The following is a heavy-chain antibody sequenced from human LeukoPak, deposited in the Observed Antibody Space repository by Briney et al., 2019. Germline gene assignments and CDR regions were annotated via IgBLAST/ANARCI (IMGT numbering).Heavy chain of an antibody. Sequence: GRSLRLSCAASGFTFSNAWMSWVRQAPGKGLEWVGRIKSKTDGGTTDYAAPVKGRFTISRDDSKNTLYLQMNSLKTEDTAVYYCKGSITMVRGVIRLRYYFDYWGQGTLVTVSS. CDR3: KGSITMVRGVIRLRYYFDY. CDR1: GFTFSNAW. V-gene: IGHV3-15*01. D-gene: IGHD3-10*01. CDR2: IKSKTDGGTT. J-gene: IGHJ4*02.